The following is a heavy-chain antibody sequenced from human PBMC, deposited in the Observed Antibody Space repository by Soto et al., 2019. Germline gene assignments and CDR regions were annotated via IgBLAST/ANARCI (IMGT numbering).Heavy chain of an antibody. D-gene: IGHD6-19*01. CDR2: IYYSGST. Sequence: QVQLQESGPGLVKPSQTLSLTCTVSGGSISSGGYYWSWIRQHPGKGLEWIGYIYYSGSTYYNPSLKSRVTISVDTSKSRFSLKLSSGTAADTAVYYCATEFTDSSVPTLGMDVWGQGTTVTVSS. J-gene: IGHJ6*02. V-gene: IGHV4-31*03. CDR3: ATEFTDSSVPTLGMDV. CDR1: GGSISSGGYY.